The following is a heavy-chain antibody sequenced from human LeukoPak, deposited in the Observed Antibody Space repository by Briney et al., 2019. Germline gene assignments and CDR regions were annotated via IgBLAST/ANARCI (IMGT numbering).Heavy chain of an antibody. D-gene: IGHD3-9*01. Sequence: GGSLRLSCAVSGITLSNYGMSWVRQAPGKGLEWVAGISDSGGRTNYADSVKGRFTISRDNPKNTLYLQMNSLRAEDTAVYYCAKDQTYYDILTGYVESDAFDIWGQGTMVTVSS. CDR1: GITLSNYG. CDR2: ISDSGGRT. V-gene: IGHV3-23*01. J-gene: IGHJ3*02. CDR3: AKDQTYYDILTGYVESDAFDI.